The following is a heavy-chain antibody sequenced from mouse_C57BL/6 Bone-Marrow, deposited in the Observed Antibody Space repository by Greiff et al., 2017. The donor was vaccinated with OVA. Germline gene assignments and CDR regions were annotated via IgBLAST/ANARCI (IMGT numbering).Heavy chain of an antibody. D-gene: IGHD1-1*01. CDR2: ISYSGST. V-gene: IGHV3-1*01. Sequence: EVQLQQSGPGMVKPSQSLSLTCTVTGYSITSGYYWHWIRHFPGNKLEWMGYISYSGSTNYNPSIKSRISITNDTSKNHYFLKLNSVTTEDTATYYCARELRFYYFDYWGQGTTLTVSS. CDR3: ARELRFYYFDY. CDR1: GYSITSGYY. J-gene: IGHJ2*01.